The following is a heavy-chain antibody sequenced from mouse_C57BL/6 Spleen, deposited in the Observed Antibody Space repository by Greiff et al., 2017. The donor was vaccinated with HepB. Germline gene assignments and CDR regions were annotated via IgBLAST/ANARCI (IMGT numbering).Heavy chain of an antibody. CDR3: ARPTVVATRMDY. V-gene: IGHV14-2*01. Sequence: VQLQQSGAELVKPGASVKLSCTASGFNIKDYYMHWVKQRTEQGLEWIGRIDPEDGETKYAPKFPGKATITADTSSNTAYLQLSSLTSEDTAVYYCARPTVVATRMDYWGQGTSVTVSS. CDR2: IDPEDGET. D-gene: IGHD1-1*01. J-gene: IGHJ4*01. CDR1: GFNIKDYY.